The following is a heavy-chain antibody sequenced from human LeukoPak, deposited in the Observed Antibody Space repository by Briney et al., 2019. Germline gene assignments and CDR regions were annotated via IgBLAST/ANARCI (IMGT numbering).Heavy chain of an antibody. CDR2: INPSGGST. CDR3: ARDLFRATWYYFDY. V-gene: IGHV1-46*01. Sequence: ASVKVSCTASGYTFTSYYMHWVRQAPGQGLEWMGIINPSGGSTSYAQKFQGRVTITRDTSASTAYMELSSLRSEDTAVYYCARDLFRATWYYFDYWGQGTLVTVSS. CDR1: GYTFTSYY. J-gene: IGHJ4*02. D-gene: IGHD5-12*01.